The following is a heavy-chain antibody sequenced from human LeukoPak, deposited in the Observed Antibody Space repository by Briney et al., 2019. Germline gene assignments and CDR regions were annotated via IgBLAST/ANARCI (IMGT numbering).Heavy chain of an antibody. D-gene: IGHD5-18*01. CDR1: GFTFSSYE. CDR2: ISSSGSTI. J-gene: IGHJ4*02. Sequence: GGSLRLSCAASGFTFSSYEMNWVRQAPGKGLEGVSYISSSGSTIYYADSVKGRFTISRDNAKNSLYLQMNSLRAEDTAVYYCAREIYSYGLYYFDYWGQGTLVTVSS. CDR3: AREIYSYGLYYFDY. V-gene: IGHV3-48*03.